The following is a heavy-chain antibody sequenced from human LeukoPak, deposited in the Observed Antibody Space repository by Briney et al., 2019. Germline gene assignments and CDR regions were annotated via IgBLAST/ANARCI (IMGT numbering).Heavy chain of an antibody. CDR3: AKDPRNWNYNWFDP. CDR1: GFTFSSYA. J-gene: IGHJ5*02. D-gene: IGHD1-1*01. CDR2: ISGSGGST. Sequence: GGSLRLSCAASGFTFSSYAMSWVRQAPGKGLEWVSAISGSGGSTYYADSVKGRFTISRDNSKNPLYLQTNSLRAEDTAVYYCAKDPRNWNYNWFDPWGQGTLVTVSS. V-gene: IGHV3-23*01.